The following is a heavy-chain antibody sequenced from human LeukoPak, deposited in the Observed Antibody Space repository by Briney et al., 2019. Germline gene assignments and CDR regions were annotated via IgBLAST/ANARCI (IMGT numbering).Heavy chain of an antibody. Sequence: ASVKVSCKASGYTFTRYGITWVRQAPGQGLEWMGWITAYNGNTNYAQKLQGRVTMTTDTSTSTAYMELRSLRSDDTAVYYCARDLDYGDYTYYYYMDVWGKGTTVTISS. J-gene: IGHJ6*03. CDR2: ITAYNGNT. CDR1: GYTFTRYG. D-gene: IGHD4-17*01. V-gene: IGHV1-18*01. CDR3: ARDLDYGDYTYYYYMDV.